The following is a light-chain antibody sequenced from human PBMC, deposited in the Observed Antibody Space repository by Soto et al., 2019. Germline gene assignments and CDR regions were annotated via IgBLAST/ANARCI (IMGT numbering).Light chain of an antibody. J-gene: IGKJ2*01. V-gene: IGKV3-15*01. CDR1: QSVGSS. CDR3: QQYFNWPPYT. Sequence: EIVMTQSPVTLSGSPGERVTLSCRASQSVGSSLAWYQQKPGQAPRLLIYTTSTRAIGVPARFSGSGSGTEFALTISGLQSEDFAVDYCQQYFNWPPYTFGQGTKVEIK. CDR2: TTS.